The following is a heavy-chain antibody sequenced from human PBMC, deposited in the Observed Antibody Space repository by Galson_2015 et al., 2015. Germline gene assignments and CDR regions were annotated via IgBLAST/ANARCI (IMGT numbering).Heavy chain of an antibody. CDR2: IFSNDEK. V-gene: IGHV2-26*01. CDR3: ARLGRDIVVGGYYYYGMDV. CDR1: GFSLSNARMG. Sequence: PALVKPTQTLTLTCTVSGFSLSNARMGVSWIRQPPGKALEWLAHIFSNDEKSYSTSLKSRLTISKDTSKSQVVLTMTNMDPVDTATYYCARLGRDIVVGGYYYYGMDVWGQGTTVTVSS. J-gene: IGHJ6*02. D-gene: IGHD2-2*01.